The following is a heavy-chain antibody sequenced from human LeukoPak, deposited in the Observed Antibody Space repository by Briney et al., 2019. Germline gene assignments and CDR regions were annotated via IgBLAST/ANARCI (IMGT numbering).Heavy chain of an antibody. J-gene: IGHJ5*01. D-gene: IGHD3-22*01. CDR1: GYIFTNFG. V-gene: IGHV1-18*01. CDR3: ARDRGYYYDSRGHSTYGVFDS. Sequence: GASVKVSCKASGYIFTNFGISWVRQARGQGLEWMGWISGYNGSTKYVQKFQGRVTMTTDTSTSTAYMELRSLRSDDTAVYYCARDRGYYYDSRGHSTYGVFDSWGQGTLVTVSS. CDR2: ISGYNGST.